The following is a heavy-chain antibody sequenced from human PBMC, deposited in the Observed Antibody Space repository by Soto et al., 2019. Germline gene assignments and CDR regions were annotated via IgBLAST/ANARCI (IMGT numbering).Heavy chain of an antibody. Sequence: ASVKVSCKASGYTFTGYYMHSVRQAPGQGXEWMGWINPNSGGTNYAQKFQGRVTMTRDTSISTAYMELSRLRSDDTAVYYCARERCSSTSCRLNDAFDIWGQGTMVTVSS. CDR3: ARERCSSTSCRLNDAFDI. V-gene: IGHV1-2*02. D-gene: IGHD2-2*01. CDR1: GYTFTGYY. J-gene: IGHJ3*02. CDR2: INPNSGGT.